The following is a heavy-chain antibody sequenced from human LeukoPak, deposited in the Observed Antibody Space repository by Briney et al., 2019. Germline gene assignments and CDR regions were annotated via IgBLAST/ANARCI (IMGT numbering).Heavy chain of an antibody. CDR3: THSSSWLYYFDY. J-gene: IGHJ4*02. V-gene: IGHV3-73*01. Sequence: PGGSLRLSCAASGFTFSGSAMHWVRQASGKGLEGVGRIRSKANSYATAYAASVKGRFTISRDDSKNTAYLQMNSLKTEDTAVYYCTHSSSWLYYFDYWGQGTLVTVSS. CDR2: IRSKANSYAT. CDR1: GFTFSGSA. D-gene: IGHD6-13*01.